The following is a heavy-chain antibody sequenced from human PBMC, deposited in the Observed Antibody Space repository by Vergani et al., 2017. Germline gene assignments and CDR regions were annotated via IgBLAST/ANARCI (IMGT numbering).Heavy chain of an antibody. CDR2: IYHSGST. J-gene: IGHJ4*02. CDR1: GGSFSGYY. Sequence: QVQLQQWGAGLLKPSETLSLTCAVYGGSFSGYYWSWIRQPPGKGLEWIGYIYHSGSTYYNPSLKSRVTISVDRSKNQFSLKLSSVTAADTAVYYCARGHDSSGYYYDYWGQGTLVTVSS. V-gene: IGHV4-34*01. CDR3: ARGHDSSGYYYDY. D-gene: IGHD3-22*01.